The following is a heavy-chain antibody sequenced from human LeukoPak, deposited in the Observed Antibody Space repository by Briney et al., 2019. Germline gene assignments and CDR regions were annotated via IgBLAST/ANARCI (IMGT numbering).Heavy chain of an antibody. Sequence: PSETLSLTCAVSGGSISSGGYSWSWIRQPPGKGLEWIGYIYHSGSTYYNPPLKSRVTISVDRSKNQFSLKLSSVTAADTAVYYCARVRGAKFDYWGQGTLVTVSS. V-gene: IGHV4-30-2*01. CDR3: ARVRGAKFDY. CDR2: IYHSGST. D-gene: IGHD1-26*01. CDR1: GGSISSGGYS. J-gene: IGHJ4*02.